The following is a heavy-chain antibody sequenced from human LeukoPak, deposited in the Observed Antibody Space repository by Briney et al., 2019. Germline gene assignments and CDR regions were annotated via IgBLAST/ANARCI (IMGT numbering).Heavy chain of an antibody. CDR3: AKGKASGYDPSLDY. Sequence: GRSLRLSCAASGFTFSSYGMHWVRQAPGKGLEWVAFIRYDGSNKYYADSVKGRFTISRDNSKNTLYLQMNSLRAEDTAVYYCAKGKASGYDPSLDYWGQGTLVTVSS. V-gene: IGHV3-30*02. CDR2: IRYDGSNK. D-gene: IGHD5-12*01. J-gene: IGHJ4*02. CDR1: GFTFSSYG.